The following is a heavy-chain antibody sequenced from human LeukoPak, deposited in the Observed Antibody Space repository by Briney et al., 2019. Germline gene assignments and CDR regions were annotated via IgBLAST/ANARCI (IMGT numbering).Heavy chain of an antibody. V-gene: IGHV5-51*01. CDR3: ARVRGSGGFVIDY. CDR2: IFPGDSDT. Sequence: GESLKISCKDSGYSFTSYWIGWVRQMSGKGLGWMGIIFPGDSDTRYSPSFQGQVTISADKSISTAYLQWSSLKASDTAMYYCARVRGSGGFVIDYWGQGTLVTVSS. D-gene: IGHD6-19*01. J-gene: IGHJ4*02. CDR1: GYSFTSYW.